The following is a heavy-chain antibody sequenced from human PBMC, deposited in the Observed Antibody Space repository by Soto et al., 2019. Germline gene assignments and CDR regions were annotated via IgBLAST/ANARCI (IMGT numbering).Heavy chain of an antibody. J-gene: IGHJ4*02. CDR2: ISSNGGST. D-gene: IGHD6-13*01. CDR1: GFTFSSYA. CDR3: VKDVRYSRKGFDY. Sequence: PGASLRLSCAASGFTFSSYAMHWVRQGPGKGLEYVSAISSNGGSTYYADSVKGRFTISRDNSKNTLYLQMSSLSAEDTAVYYCVKDVRYSRKGFDYWGQGTLVTVS. V-gene: IGHV3-64D*06.